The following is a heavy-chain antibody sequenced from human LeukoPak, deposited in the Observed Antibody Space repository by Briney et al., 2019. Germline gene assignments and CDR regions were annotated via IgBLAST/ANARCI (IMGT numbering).Heavy chain of an antibody. J-gene: IGHJ5*02. CDR1: GGSFSGYY. D-gene: IGHD3-22*01. CDR3: ARRDSSGYYLGS. V-gene: IGHV4-34*01. Sequence: SETLSLTCAVYGGSFSGYYWSWIRQPPGKGLEWIGEINHSGSTNYNPSLKSRVTISVDTSKNQFFLKLSSVTAADTAVYYCARRDSSGYYLGSWGQGTLVTVSS. CDR2: INHSGST.